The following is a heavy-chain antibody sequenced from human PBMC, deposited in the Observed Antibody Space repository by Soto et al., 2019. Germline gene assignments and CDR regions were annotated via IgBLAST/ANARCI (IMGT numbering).Heavy chain of an antibody. CDR2: ISSITDDI. Sequence: EVQLVESGGGLVKPGGSLRLSCAASGFTFSSYNMNWVRQTPGKGLEWVSSISSITDDIHYADSVKGRFTISRDIATNSLFLQMNSLRAEDTAVYYCARDLRGYSYGWDWFDPWGQGTLVTVSS. CDR1: GFTFSSYN. J-gene: IGHJ5*02. CDR3: ARDLRGYSYGWDWFDP. V-gene: IGHV3-21*01. D-gene: IGHD5-18*01.